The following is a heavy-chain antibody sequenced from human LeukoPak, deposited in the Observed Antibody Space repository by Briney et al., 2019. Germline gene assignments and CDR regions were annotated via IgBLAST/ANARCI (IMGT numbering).Heavy chain of an antibody. V-gene: IGHV3-64D*09. J-gene: IGHJ4*02. CDR1: GFSLSSCA. D-gene: IGHD5/OR15-5a*01. Sequence: GGSLRLSCSASGFSLSSCAMHWVRQAPRKGLEYVSGISSSGAGTYYTDSVKGRFTISRDNSKNTLYLQMNSLRAEDTAMYYCVKGRVYTSQMGDYWGQGTLVTVSS. CDR3: VKGRVYTSQMGDY. CDR2: ISSSGAGT.